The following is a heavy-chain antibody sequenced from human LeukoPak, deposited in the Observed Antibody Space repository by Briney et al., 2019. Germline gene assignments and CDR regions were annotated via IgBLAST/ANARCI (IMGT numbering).Heavy chain of an antibody. CDR2: IYYSGST. J-gene: IGHJ4*02. Sequence: PSETLSLTCTVSGGSISSGDYYWSWIRQPPGKGLEWIGYIYYSGSTYYNPSLRSRVTISVDTSKNPFSLKLSSVTAADTAVYYCARTSSGWYPDFDYWGQGTLVTVSS. CDR3: ARTSSGWYPDFDY. D-gene: IGHD6-19*01. V-gene: IGHV4-30-4*08. CDR1: GGSISSGDYY.